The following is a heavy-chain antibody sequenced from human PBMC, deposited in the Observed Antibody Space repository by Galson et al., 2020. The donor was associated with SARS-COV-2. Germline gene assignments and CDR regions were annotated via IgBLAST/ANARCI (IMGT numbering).Heavy chain of an antibody. Sequence: GESLKISCAASGFTVSSNYMSWVRQAPGKGLEWVSVIYSGGSTYYADSVKGRFTISRDNSKNTLYLQMNSLRAEDTAVYYCARDAQSYGMDVWGQGTTVTVSS. CDR1: GFTVSSNY. CDR3: ARDAQSYGMDV. CDR2: IYSGGST. V-gene: IGHV3-53*01. J-gene: IGHJ6*02.